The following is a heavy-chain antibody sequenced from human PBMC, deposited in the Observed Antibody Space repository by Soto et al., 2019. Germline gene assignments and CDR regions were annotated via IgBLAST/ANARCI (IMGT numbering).Heavy chain of an antibody. CDR2: INPDNGNT. CDR3: TREEYCTGGTCYRYFGL. CDR1: GYTFTAYH. V-gene: IGHV1-3*01. Sequence: QAQLVQSGAEVKKPGASVRVSCTTSGYTFTAYHIHWLRQAPGQRLEWLGWINPDNGNTKYSQNFWGRVTITRDTPASPAHTELSSLSPHDTAIYYWTREEYCTGGTCYRYFGLWGRGTLVTVSS. J-gene: IGHJ2*01. D-gene: IGHD2-15*01.